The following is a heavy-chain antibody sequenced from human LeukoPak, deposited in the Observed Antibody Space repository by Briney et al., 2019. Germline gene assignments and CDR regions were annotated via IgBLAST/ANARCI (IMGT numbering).Heavy chain of an antibody. V-gene: IGHV1-2*02. J-gene: IGHJ4*02. CDR3: ARESVQLERQLDY. Sequence: ASVKVSCKSSGYTFTSYDINWVRQAPGQGLEWMGWINPNSGGTNYAQKFQGRVTMTRDTSISTAYMELSRLRSDDTAVYYCARESVQLERQLDYWGQGTLVTVSS. CDR2: INPNSGGT. CDR1: GYTFTSYD. D-gene: IGHD1-1*01.